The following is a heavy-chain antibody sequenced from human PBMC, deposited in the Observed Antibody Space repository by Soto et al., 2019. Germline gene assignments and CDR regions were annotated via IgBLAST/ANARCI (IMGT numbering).Heavy chain of an antibody. D-gene: IGHD2-21*01. Sequence: PSETLSLTCGVSGGSVFSSSWWTWLRQSPGKGLEWIGEIYHAGSPNYNPSFQSRVTILLDKSKNNFSLRLTSVTAADAATYYCARGSSFRGDFDIWGQGTTVTVS. V-gene: IGHV4-4*02. CDR3: ARGSSFRGDFDI. J-gene: IGHJ3*02. CDR2: IYHAGSP. CDR1: GGSVFSSSW.